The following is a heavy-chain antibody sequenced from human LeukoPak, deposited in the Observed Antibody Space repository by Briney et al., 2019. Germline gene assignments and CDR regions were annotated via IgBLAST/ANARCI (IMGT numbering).Heavy chain of an antibody. CDR3: ARERRGYYDSSGYFLD. J-gene: IGHJ4*02. Sequence: SETLSLTCTVSGGSISSYYWSWIRQPPGKGLEWIGYIYYSGITNYNPSLKGRVTISVDTSKNQLSLKLSSVTAADTAVYYCARERRGYYDSSGYFLDWGQGTLVTVSS. CDR1: GGSISSYY. CDR2: IYYSGIT. V-gene: IGHV4-59*01. D-gene: IGHD3-22*01.